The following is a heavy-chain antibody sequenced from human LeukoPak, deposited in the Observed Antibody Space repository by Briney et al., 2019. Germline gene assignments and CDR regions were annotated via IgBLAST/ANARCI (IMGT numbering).Heavy chain of an antibody. D-gene: IGHD2-8*01. CDR2: ISYDGSNK. V-gene: IGHV3-30-3*01. CDR1: GFTFSSYW. Sequence: GGSLRLSCAASGFTFSSYWMSWVRQAPGKGLEWVAVISYDGSNKYYADSVKGRFTISRDNSKNTLYLQMNSLRAEDTAVYYCARERPGVLMVYAQYVPGGYYYGMDVWGQGTTVTVSS. CDR3: ARERPGVLMVYAQYVPGGYYYGMDV. J-gene: IGHJ6*02.